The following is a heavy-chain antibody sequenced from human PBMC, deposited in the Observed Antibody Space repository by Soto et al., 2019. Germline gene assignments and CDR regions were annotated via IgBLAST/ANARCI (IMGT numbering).Heavy chain of an antibody. J-gene: IGHJ4*02. CDR3: ARGTLFCGGDCYFDH. CDR1: GYTFTSYG. CDR2: IIPVLGTI. V-gene: IGHV1-69*10. D-gene: IGHD2-21*02. Sequence: ASVKVSCKASGYTFTSYGISWVRQAPGQGLEWMGGIIPVLGTINYAQKFQGRVTITADQSTSTVYMDLSSLTYEDTAVYYCARGTLFCGGDCYFDHWGLGTLVTV.